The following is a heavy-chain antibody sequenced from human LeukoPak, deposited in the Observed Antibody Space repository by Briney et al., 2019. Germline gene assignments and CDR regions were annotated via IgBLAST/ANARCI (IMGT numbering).Heavy chain of an antibody. CDR2: IYTSGST. J-gene: IGHJ5*02. D-gene: IGHD5-24*01. V-gene: IGHV4-4*07. CDR3: ARSGYNNWFDP. CDR1: GGSISGYF. Sequence: SETLSLTCTVSGGSISGYFWSWIRKPAGKGLEWIGRIYTSGSTYYNPSLKSRLTMSVDTDTSKNQFSLKLSSVTAADTAVYYCARSGYNNWFDPWGQGTLVTVSS.